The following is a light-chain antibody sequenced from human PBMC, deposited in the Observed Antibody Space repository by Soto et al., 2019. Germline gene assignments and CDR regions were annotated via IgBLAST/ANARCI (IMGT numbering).Light chain of an antibody. CDR3: QQYYSYPRALT. CDR1: QTISSW. V-gene: IGKV1-5*03. J-gene: IGKJ4*01. Sequence: DIQMTQSPSTLSGSVGDRVTITCRASQTISSWLAWYQQKPGKAPKLLIYKASTLKSGVPSRFSGSGSGTDFTLTISCLQSEDFATYYCQQYYSYPRALTFGGGTKVDIK. CDR2: KAS.